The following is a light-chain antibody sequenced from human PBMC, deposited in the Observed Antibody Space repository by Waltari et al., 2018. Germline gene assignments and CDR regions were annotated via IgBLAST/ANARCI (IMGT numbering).Light chain of an antibody. CDR1: RGLNVGTYR. CDR2: YKSDSDK. CDR3: MIWHSSAWV. J-gene: IGLJ3*02. V-gene: IGLV5-45*03. Sequence: QAVLTQPSSLSASPGASASLTCTLRRGLNVGTYRIYWYQQKPGSPPQYPLRYKSDSDKQQGSGVPSRFSGSKDASANAGILLISGLQSEDEADYYCMIWHSSAWVFGGGTKLTVL.